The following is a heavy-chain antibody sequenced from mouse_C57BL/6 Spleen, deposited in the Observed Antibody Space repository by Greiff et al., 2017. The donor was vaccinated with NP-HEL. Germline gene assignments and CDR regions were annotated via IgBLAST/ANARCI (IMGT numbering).Heavy chain of an antibody. CDR2: ISSGSSTI. J-gene: IGHJ2*01. Sequence: EVQRVESGGGLVKPGGSLKLSCAASGFTFSDYGMHWVRQAPEKGLEWVAYISSGSSTIYYADTVKGRFTISRDNAKNTLFLQMTSLRSEDTAMYYCARRVHYYGSSYDYWGQGTTLTVSS. V-gene: IGHV5-17*01. CDR1: GFTFSDYG. D-gene: IGHD1-1*01. CDR3: ARRVHYYGSSYDY.